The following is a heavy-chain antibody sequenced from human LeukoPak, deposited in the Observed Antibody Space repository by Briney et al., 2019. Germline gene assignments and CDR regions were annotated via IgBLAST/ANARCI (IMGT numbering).Heavy chain of an antibody. J-gene: IGHJ4*02. CDR1: GFTFSSYA. CDR3: AKDRSEDTAFDY. CDR2: ISGSGGST. D-gene: IGHD5-18*01. V-gene: IGHV3-23*01. Sequence: GGSLRLSCAASGFTFSSYAMSWVRQAPGKGLEWVSAISGSGGSTYYADSVKGRFTISRDNSKNTLYLQVNSLRAEDTAVYYCAKDRSEDTAFDYWGQGTLVTVSS.